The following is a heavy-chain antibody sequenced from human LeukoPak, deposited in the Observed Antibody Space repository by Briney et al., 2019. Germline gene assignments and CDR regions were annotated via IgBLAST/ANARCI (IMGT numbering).Heavy chain of an antibody. D-gene: IGHD1-1*01. CDR2: IGTGSDT. Sequence: PGGSLTLSCPASGFTFSSFDMHWVRQPTGQGLEGVSSIGTGSDTYYPGSVEGRFTLSRDNAKNSLYLQMNSLTAGDTAVYYCARGPPRGKYYYMDVWGKGTTVTVSS. J-gene: IGHJ6*03. CDR1: GFTFSSFD. V-gene: IGHV3-13*01. CDR3: ARGPPRGKYYYMDV.